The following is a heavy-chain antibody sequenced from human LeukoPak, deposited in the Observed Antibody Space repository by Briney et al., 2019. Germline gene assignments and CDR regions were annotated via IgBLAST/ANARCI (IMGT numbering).Heavy chain of an antibody. CDR2: INTNTGNP. CDR3: ARDQRYYDILTGPPPLGY. CDR1: GYTFTSNA. V-gene: IGHV7-4-1*02. J-gene: IGHJ4*02. D-gene: IGHD3-9*01. Sequence: ASVKVSCKASGYTFTSNAINWVRQAPGQGLEWMGWINTNTGNPTYAQGFTGRFVFSLDTSVSTAYLQISSLKAEDTAVYYCARDQRYYDILTGPPPLGYWGQGTLVTVSS.